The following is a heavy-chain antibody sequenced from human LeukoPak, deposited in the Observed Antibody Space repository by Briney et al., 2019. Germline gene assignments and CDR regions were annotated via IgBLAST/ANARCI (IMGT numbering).Heavy chain of an antibody. CDR2: IYTSGST. Sequence: KSSETLSLTCTVSGGSISSGSYYWSWIRQPAGKGLEWIGRIYTSGSTNYNPSLKSRVTISVDTSKNQFSLKLSSVTAADTAVYYCARPSFGSGSYYAFAIWGQGTMVTVSS. J-gene: IGHJ3*02. D-gene: IGHD3-10*01. V-gene: IGHV4-61*02. CDR1: GGSISSGSYY. CDR3: ARPSFGSGSYYAFAI.